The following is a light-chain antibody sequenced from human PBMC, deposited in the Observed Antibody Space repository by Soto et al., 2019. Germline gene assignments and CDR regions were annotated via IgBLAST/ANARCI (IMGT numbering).Light chain of an antibody. Sequence: EIVMTQSPATLSVSPGERATLSCRASQSVSSNLAWYQQKPGQAPRLLIYGASTRATGIPARFSGSGSGTEFTLTIRSLQSEDFSVYYCQQYNNWAPWTFGQGTKVEIK. V-gene: IGKV3-15*01. CDR1: QSVSSN. J-gene: IGKJ1*01. CDR2: GAS. CDR3: QQYNNWAPWT.